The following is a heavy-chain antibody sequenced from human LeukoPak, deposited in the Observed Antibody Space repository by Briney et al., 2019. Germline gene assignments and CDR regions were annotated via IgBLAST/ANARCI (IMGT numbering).Heavy chain of an antibody. V-gene: IGHV3-48*03. CDR1: GLTSNMYE. CDR2: ITSWSTI. Sequence: PGRSLRLSCVASGLTSNMYEMKWVSHAPGRGRGWVSYITSWSTIYYASSVKGQFPISRANAQDQLYLQMNSLRADDTAVYYCARGNSRCVDYWGQGTVVTVSS. D-gene: IGHD6-13*01. CDR3: ARGNSRCVDY. J-gene: IGHJ4*02.